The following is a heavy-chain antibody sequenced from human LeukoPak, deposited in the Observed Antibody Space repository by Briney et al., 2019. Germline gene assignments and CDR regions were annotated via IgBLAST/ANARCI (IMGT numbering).Heavy chain of an antibody. D-gene: IGHD2-2*01. CDR3: VVVVPADPYFDY. V-gene: IGHV3-21*01. CDR1: GFTFSSYS. Sequence: GGSLRLSCAASGFTFSSYSMNWVRQAPGKGLEWVSSISSSSCYIYYADSVKGRFTISRDNAKNSLYLQMNSLRAEDTAVYYCVVVVPADPYFDYWGQGTLVTVSS. J-gene: IGHJ4*02. CDR2: ISSSSCYI.